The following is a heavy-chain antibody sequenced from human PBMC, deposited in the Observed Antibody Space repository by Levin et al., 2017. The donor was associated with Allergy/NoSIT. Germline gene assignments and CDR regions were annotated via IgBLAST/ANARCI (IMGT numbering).Heavy chain of an antibody. CDR2: ISYDGSNK. V-gene: IGHV3-30*04. CDR1: GFTFSSYA. Sequence: PGGSLRLSCAASGFTFSSYAMHWVRQAPGKGLEWVAVISYDGSNKYYADSVKGRFTISRDNSKNTLYLQMNSLRAEDTAVYYCARAELEMATIGGIRDWGQGTLVTVSS. CDR3: ARAELEMATIGGIRD. J-gene: IGHJ4*02. D-gene: IGHD5-24*01.